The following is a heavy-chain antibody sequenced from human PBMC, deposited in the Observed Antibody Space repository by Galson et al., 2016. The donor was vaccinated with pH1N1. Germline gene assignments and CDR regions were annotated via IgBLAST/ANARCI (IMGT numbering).Heavy chain of an antibody. J-gene: IGHJ4*02. V-gene: IGHV3-23*01. Sequence: SLRLSCAASGFTFSSYAMSWVRQAPGKGLEWVSGISGSGDSTFYANSVKGRFTISRDSSKSTLYLQMNSLRAEDTAVYYCAKGDGGSYYSVVDYWGQGTLVTVSS. CDR2: ISGSGDST. D-gene: IGHD2-15*01. CDR1: GFTFSSYA. CDR3: AKGDGGSYYSVVDY.